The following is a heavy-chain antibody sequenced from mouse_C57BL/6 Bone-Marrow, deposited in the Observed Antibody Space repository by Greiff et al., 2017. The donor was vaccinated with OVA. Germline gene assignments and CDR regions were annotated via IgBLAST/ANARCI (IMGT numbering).Heavy chain of an antibody. Sequence: QVQLQQPGAELVKPGASVKLSCKASGYTFTSYWMHWVKQRPGRGLEWIGRIDPNSGGTKYNEKFKSKATLTVDKPSSTAYMQLSSLTSEDSAVYYCARSGSLFITPVVANFDYWGQGTTLTVSS. J-gene: IGHJ2*01. CDR1: GYTFTSYW. CDR3: ARSGSLFITPVVANFDY. D-gene: IGHD1-1*01. V-gene: IGHV1-72*01. CDR2: IDPNSGGT.